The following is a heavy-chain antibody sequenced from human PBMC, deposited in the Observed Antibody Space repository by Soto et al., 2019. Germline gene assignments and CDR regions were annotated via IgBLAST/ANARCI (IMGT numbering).Heavy chain of an antibody. CDR2: INHSGST. V-gene: IGHV4-34*01. Sequence: SETLSLTCAVYGGSFSGYYWSWIRQPPGKGLEWIGEINHSGSTNYDPSLKSRVTISVDTSKNQFSLKLSSVTAADTAVYYCASYRVYGGPKGMDVCGQGTTVTVSS. D-gene: IGHD4-17*01. CDR1: GGSFSGYY. CDR3: ASYRVYGGPKGMDV. J-gene: IGHJ6*02.